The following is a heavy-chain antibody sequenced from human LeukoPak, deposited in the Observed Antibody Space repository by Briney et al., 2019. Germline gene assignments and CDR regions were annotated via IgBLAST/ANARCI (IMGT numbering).Heavy chain of an antibody. CDR3: ARRLKGSYGNPFDY. CDR2: IIPIFGTA. Sequence: SVKVSCKASGGTFSSYAISWVRQAPGQGLEWMGGIIPIFGTANYAQKFQGRVTITADKSTSTAYMELSSLVSEDTAVYYCARRLKGSYGNPFDYWGQGTLVTVSS. V-gene: IGHV1-69*06. J-gene: IGHJ4*02. CDR1: GGTFSSYA. D-gene: IGHD4-17*01.